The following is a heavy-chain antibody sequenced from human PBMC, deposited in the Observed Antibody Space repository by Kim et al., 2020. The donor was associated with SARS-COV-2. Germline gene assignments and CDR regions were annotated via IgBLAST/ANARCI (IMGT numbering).Heavy chain of an antibody. CDR3: AREGRVAGNFDH. CDR1: GGSINNYY. CDR2: IYYSGST. Sequence: SETLSLTCTVSGGSINNYYWSWIRQPPGKGLEWIGYIYYSGSTNYNPSLKSRVTISVDTSKNQFSLKLSSVTAADTAVYYCAREGRVAGNFDHWGQGTLVTVSS. J-gene: IGHJ4*02. V-gene: IGHV4-59*13. D-gene: IGHD6-19*01.